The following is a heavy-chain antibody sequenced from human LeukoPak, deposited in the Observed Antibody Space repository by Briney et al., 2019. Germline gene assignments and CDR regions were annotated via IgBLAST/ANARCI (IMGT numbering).Heavy chain of an antibody. CDR2: INHSGST. V-gene: IGHV4-34*01. J-gene: IGHJ4*02. CDR3: ARSRRRYSSSSFDY. Sequence: SETLSLTCAVYGGSFSGYYWSWIRQPPGKGLEWIGEINHSGSTNYNPSLKSRVTISVDTSKNQFSLKLSSVTAADTAVYYCARSRRRYSSSSFDYWGQGTLVTVSS. CDR1: GGSFSGYY. D-gene: IGHD6-6*01.